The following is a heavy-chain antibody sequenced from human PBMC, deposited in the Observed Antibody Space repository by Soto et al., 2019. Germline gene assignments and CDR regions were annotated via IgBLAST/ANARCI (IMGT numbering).Heavy chain of an antibody. CDR1: GGYVSSDTHY. CDR3: ARFVRSCSGTTCYTRADV. Sequence: SETRSLTCTVSGGYVSSDTHYWSWIRQPPGKRLDWIGFIYSSGSTNYNPSLKSRVTMSVDTSKNQFSLKLRSVIVADTAVYHCARFVRSCSGTTCYTRADVWGQGTTVTVSS. D-gene: IGHD2-2*02. V-gene: IGHV4-61*01. J-gene: IGHJ6*02. CDR2: IYSSGST.